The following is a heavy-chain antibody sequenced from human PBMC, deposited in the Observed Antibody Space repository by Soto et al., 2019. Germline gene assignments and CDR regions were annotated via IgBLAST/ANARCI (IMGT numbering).Heavy chain of an antibody. CDR3: ARDKDSVYCSGGSCYSGWFDP. Sequence: SVKVSCKASGGTFSSYAISWVRQAPGQGLEWMGGIIPIFGTANYAQKFQGRVTITADESTSTAYMELSSLRSEDTAVYYCARDKDSVYCSGGSCYSGWFDPWGQGTLVTVSS. V-gene: IGHV1-69*13. J-gene: IGHJ5*02. CDR2: IIPIFGTA. D-gene: IGHD2-15*01. CDR1: GGTFSSYA.